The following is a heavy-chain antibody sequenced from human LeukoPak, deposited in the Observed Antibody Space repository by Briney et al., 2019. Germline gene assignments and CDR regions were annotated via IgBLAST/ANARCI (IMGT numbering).Heavy chain of an antibody. CDR2: IYHSGST. D-gene: IGHD3-10*01. J-gene: IGHJ4*02. CDR1: NYSISSGYY. CDR3: ARDRGLNYDY. V-gene: IGHV4-38-2*02. Sequence: PSETLSLTCTVSNYSISSGYYWGWIRQPPGKGLEWIGSIYHSGSTYYNPSLRSRVTISVDTSKNQFSLNLRSVTAADTAVYYCARDRGLNYDYWGQGTLVTVSS.